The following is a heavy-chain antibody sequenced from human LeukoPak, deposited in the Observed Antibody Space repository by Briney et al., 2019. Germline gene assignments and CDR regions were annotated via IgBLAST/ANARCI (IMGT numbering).Heavy chain of an antibody. D-gene: IGHD2-15*01. V-gene: IGHV4-34*01. CDR1: GGSFSGYY. CDR2: INHSGST. J-gene: IGHJ4*02. CDR3: ARRYRKGYCSGGSCLPSPLAHRGHFDY. Sequence: PSETLSLTCAVYGGSFSGYYWSWIRQPPGKGLEWIGEINHSGSTNYNPSLKSRVTISVDTSKNQFSLKLSSLTAADTAVYYCARRYRKGYCSGGSCLPSPLAHRGHFDYWGQGTLVTVSS.